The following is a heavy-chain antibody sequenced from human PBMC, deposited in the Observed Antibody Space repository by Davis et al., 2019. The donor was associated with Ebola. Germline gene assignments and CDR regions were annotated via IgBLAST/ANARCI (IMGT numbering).Heavy chain of an antibody. V-gene: IGHV3-30*02. D-gene: IGHD1-26*01. CDR3: AKDSGVSYYAN. CDR1: GFTFSSYG. Sequence: PGGSLRLSCAASGFTFSSYGMHWVRQAPGKGLEWVAVIWYDGSNKYYADSVKGRFTISRDNSKNTLYLQMNSLRAEDTAVYYCAKDSGVSYYANWGQGTLVTVSS. J-gene: IGHJ4*02. CDR2: IWYDGSNK.